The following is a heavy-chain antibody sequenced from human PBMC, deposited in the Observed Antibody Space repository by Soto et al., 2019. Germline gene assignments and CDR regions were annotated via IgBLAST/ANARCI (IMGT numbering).Heavy chain of an antibody. J-gene: IGHJ6*02. CDR1: GGTFSSYA. CDR2: IITIFGTA. Sequence: SVKVSCKASGGTFSSYAISWVRQAPGQGLEWMGGIITIFGTANYAQKFQGRVTITADESTSTAYMELSSLRSEDTAVYYCARDRVYYYGSGSSSNRFYYYYGMDVWGQGTTVTVSS. D-gene: IGHD3-10*01. V-gene: IGHV1-69*13. CDR3: ARDRVYYYGSGSSSNRFYYYYGMDV.